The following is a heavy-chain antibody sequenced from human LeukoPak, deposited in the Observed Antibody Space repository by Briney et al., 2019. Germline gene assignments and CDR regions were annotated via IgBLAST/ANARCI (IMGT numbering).Heavy chain of an antibody. Sequence: SVKVSCKASGGTFSSYAISWVRQAPGQGLEWMGRIIPIFGTANYAQKFQGRVTITTDEPTSTAYMELSSLRSEDTAVYYCARDRYLRRIAVAGTWGQGTLVAVSS. D-gene: IGHD6-19*01. CDR2: IIPIFGTA. V-gene: IGHV1-69*05. CDR1: GGTFSSYA. CDR3: ARDRYLRRIAVAGT. J-gene: IGHJ5*02.